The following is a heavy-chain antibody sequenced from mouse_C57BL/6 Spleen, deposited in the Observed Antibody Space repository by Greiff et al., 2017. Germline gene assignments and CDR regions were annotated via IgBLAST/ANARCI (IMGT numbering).Heavy chain of an antibody. CDR1: GFTFSDYG. Sequence: EVMLVESGGGLVKPGGSLKLSCAASGFTFSDYGMHWVRQAPEKGLEWVAYISSGSSTIYYADTVKGRFTISRDNAKNTLFLQMTSLRSEDTAMYYCAREGQLRLRVAYWGQGTLVTVSA. CDR3: AREGQLRLRVAY. D-gene: IGHD3-2*02. CDR2: ISSGSSTI. V-gene: IGHV5-17*01. J-gene: IGHJ3*01.